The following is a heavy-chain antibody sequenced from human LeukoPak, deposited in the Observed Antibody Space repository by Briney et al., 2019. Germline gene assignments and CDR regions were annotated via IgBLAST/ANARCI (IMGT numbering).Heavy chain of an antibody. D-gene: IGHD6-6*01. CDR3: ARGRGAKYGSSSVYFDD. V-gene: IGHV4-59*01. CDR1: AGSMSTYY. CDR2: IYDSGST. Sequence: PSETLSLTCTVSAGSMSTYYWSCIRQPPGKGLEYIGYIYDSGSTNYNPSLKSRVTISLNTAKNQFSLSLRSVTAADTAVYYCARGRGAKYGSSSVYFDDWGQGPLVTVSS. J-gene: IGHJ4*02.